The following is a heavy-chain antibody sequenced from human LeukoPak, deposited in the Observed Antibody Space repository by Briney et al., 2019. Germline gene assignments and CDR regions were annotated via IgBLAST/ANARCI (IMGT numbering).Heavy chain of an antibody. V-gene: IGHV3-7*01. D-gene: IGHD3-16*02. CDR1: GFTFSSYW. CDR2: INQDGSEK. CDR3: ARDNPYDYVWGSYRHDAFDI. J-gene: IGHJ3*02. Sequence: GGSLRLSCAASGFTFSSYWMSWVRQAPGKGLEWVANINQDGSEKYYVDSVKGRFTISRDNAKNSLYLQMNSLRAEDTAVYHCARDNPYDYVWGSYRHDAFDIWGQGTMVTVSS.